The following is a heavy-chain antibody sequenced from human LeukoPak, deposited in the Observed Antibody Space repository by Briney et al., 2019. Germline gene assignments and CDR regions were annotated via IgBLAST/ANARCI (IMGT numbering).Heavy chain of an antibody. V-gene: IGHV4-59*01. CDR1: GGSIRSYY. CDR3: ARAGVVLPDY. Sequence: SETLSLTXTVSGGSIRSYYWSWIRQTPGKGLEWIGYIYYSGSTNYNPSLKSRVTISVDTSKNQFSLKLSSVTAADTAVYYCARAGVVLPDYWGQGTLVTVSS. CDR2: IYYSGST. J-gene: IGHJ4*02. D-gene: IGHD2-15*01.